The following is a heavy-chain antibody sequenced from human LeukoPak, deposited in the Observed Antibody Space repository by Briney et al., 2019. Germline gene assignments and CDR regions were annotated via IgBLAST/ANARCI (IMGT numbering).Heavy chain of an antibody. J-gene: IGHJ3*02. D-gene: IGHD3-10*01. V-gene: IGHV4-31*03. CDR3: ARDRGYGSGSYGLERAFDI. Sequence: SETLSLTCTVSGGSISSGGYYWSWIRQHPGKGLEWIGYIYYSGSTYYNPSLKSRVTISVDTSKNQFSLKLSSVTAADTAVYYCARDRGYGSGSYGLERAFDIWGQGTMVTVSS. CDR1: GGSISSGGYY. CDR2: IYYSGST.